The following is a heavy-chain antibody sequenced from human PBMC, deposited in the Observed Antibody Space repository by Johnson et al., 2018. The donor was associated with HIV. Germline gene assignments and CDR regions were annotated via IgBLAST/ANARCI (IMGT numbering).Heavy chain of an antibody. D-gene: IGHD6-6*01. V-gene: IGHV3-48*04. CDR1: GFTFSSYG. CDR3: ARDFSSSSNAFDI. CDR2: ISSSGSTI. Sequence: MQLVESGGGVVQPGRSLRLSCAASGFTFSSYGMHWVRQAPGKGLEWVSYISSSGSTIYYADSVKGRFTISRDNAKNSLYLQMNSLRAEDTAVYYCARDFSSSSNAFDIWGQGTMVTVSS. J-gene: IGHJ3*02.